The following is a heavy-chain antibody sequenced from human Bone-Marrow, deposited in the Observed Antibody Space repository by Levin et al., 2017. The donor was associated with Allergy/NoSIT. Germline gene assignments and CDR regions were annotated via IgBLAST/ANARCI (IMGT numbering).Heavy chain of an antibody. CDR1: DESFSTYY. J-gene: IGHJ4*02. V-gene: IGHV4-34*01. Sequence: PSETLSLTCAVYDESFSTYYWSWIRQPPGKGLEWIGQINHRGSTNYNPSLKTRVLMSLDTSKSQFSLKLNSLTAADTAVYFCARGTTSGGDYFDSWGQGTLVTVSS. CDR2: INHRGST. D-gene: IGHD6-19*01. CDR3: ARGTTSGGDYFDS.